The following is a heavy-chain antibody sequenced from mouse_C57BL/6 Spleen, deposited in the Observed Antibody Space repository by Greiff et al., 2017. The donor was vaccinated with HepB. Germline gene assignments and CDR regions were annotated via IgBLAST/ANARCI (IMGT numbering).Heavy chain of an antibody. CDR2: IVPNSGGT. CDR1: GYTFTSYW. J-gene: IGHJ2*01. Sequence: QVQLQQPGAELVKPGASVKLSCKASGYTFTSYWMHWVKQRPGRGLEWIGRIVPNSGGTKYNEKFKSKATLTVDKPSSTAYMQLSSLTSEDSAVYYCARRGYDYDGSYFDYWGQGTTLTVSS. CDR3: ARRGYDYDGSYFDY. D-gene: IGHD2-4*01. V-gene: IGHV1-72*01.